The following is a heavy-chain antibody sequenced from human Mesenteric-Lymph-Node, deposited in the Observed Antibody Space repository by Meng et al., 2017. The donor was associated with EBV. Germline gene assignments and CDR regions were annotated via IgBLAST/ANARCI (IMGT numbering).Heavy chain of an antibody. CDR2: IRPNSGAT. V-gene: IGHV1-2*06. Sequence: GRLWQSGAEVKKPGASVRVSCKTSGHIFTDYYIHWVRQGPGRGLEWMGRIRPNSGATHYAQTFEDRVTMTRDTSISTVYMELSRLRSDDTAIYFCARDGVDPVAAFWGQGTLVTVSS. CDR1: GHIFTDYY. CDR3: ARDGVDPVAAF. J-gene: IGHJ4*02. D-gene: IGHD6-19*01.